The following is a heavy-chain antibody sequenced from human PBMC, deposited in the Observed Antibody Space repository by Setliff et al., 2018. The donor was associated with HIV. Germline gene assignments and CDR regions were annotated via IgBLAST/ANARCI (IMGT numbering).Heavy chain of an antibody. Sequence: GGSLRLSCAVSGFTVSSNYMSWVRQAPGKGLEWVANISPEGNKKYYVGSVKGRFTSSRDNAKSSLFLQMSGLRPEDTAVYYCARVLLRTNPLYGVASNWFDPWGQGTLVTVSS. D-gene: IGHD2-8*01. V-gene: IGHV3-7*03. J-gene: IGHJ5*02. CDR1: GFTVSSNY. CDR3: ARVLLRTNPLYGVASNWFDP. CDR2: ISPEGNKK.